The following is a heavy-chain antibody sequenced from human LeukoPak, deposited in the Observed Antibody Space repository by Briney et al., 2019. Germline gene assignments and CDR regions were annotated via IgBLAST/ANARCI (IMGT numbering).Heavy chain of an antibody. J-gene: IGHJ6*02. CDR3: AREKRGYSYGIYGMDV. D-gene: IGHD5-18*01. V-gene: IGHV3-7*04. CDR2: IKQDGSEK. CDR1: GFTFSSYW. Sequence: PGGSLRLSCAASGFTFSSYWMSWVRQAPGKGLEWVANIKQDGSEKYYVDSVKGRFTISRDNAKNSLYLQMNSLRAEDTAVYYCAREKRGYSYGIYGMDVWGQGTTVTVSS.